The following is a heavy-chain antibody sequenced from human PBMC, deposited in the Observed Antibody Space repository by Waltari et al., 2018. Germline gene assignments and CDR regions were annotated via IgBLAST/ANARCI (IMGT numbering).Heavy chain of an antibody. Sequence: QVQLVQSGAEVKKPGASVKVSCKASGYTFTGYYMHWVRQAPGQGLEWMGWVNPNSGGTNYAQKFQGRVTMTRETSISTAYMELSRLRSDDTAVYYCARVPRKVATIRAYFDYWGQGTLVTVSS. CDR3: ARVPRKVATIRAYFDY. D-gene: IGHD5-12*01. J-gene: IGHJ4*02. V-gene: IGHV1-2*02. CDR1: GYTFTGYY. CDR2: VNPNSGGT.